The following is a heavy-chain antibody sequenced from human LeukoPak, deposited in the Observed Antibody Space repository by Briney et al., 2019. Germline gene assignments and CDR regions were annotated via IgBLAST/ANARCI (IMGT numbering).Heavy chain of an antibody. CDR1: GFTFTSYA. V-gene: IGHV3-23*01. CDR2: MSASGGGT. Sequence: PGGSLRLSCAASGFTFTSYALSWVRQAPGKGLEWVSAMSASGGGTYYADSVKGRFTISRDNSKSTLYLQMNSLRPEDTAVYYCAKRGSGSTWNPADYWGQGTLVTASS. D-gene: IGHD6-13*01. CDR3: AKRGSGSTWNPADY. J-gene: IGHJ4*02.